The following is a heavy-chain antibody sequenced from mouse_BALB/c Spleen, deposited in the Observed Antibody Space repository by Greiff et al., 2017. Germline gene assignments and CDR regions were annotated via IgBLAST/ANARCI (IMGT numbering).Heavy chain of an antibody. V-gene: IGHV5-6*01. CDR2: ISSGGSYT. CDR3: ARQYYGTSWFAY. CDR1: GFTFSSYG. J-gene: IGHJ3*01. D-gene: IGHD2-1*01. Sequence: EVKLVESGGDLVKPGGSLKLSCAASGFTFSSYGMSWVRQTPDKRLEWVATISSGGSYTYYPDSVTGRFTISRDNAKNTLYLQMSSLKSEDTAMYYCARQYYGTSWFAYWGQGTLVTVSA.